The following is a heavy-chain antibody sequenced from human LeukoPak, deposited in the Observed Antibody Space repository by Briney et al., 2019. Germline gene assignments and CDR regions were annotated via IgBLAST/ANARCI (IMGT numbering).Heavy chain of an antibody. CDR2: INGDGSSA. D-gene: IGHD4-17*01. V-gene: IGHV3-74*01. J-gene: IGHJ3*02. CDR3: ARPQHGDLYAFDI. Sequence: GGSLRLSCEASGFAFSSYWMHWVRQAPGKRLVWVSRINGDGSSATYADSVKGRFTISRDSAKNTVYLQMNSLRAEDTAVYYCARPQHGDLYAFDIWGQGTMVTVSS. CDR1: GFAFSSYW.